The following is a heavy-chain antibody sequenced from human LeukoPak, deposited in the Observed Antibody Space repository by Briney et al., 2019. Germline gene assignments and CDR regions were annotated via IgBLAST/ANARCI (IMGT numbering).Heavy chain of an antibody. J-gene: IGHJ4*02. CDR1: GSNFSNYW. V-gene: IGHV5-51*01. CDR2: IYPGDSDT. CDR3: ARISGSGWYGGFDY. Sequence: GESLKISCEGSGSNFSNYWIAWVRQMPGKGLEWMGIIYPGDSDTRDSPSFQGQVTISADKSISTAYMQWSSLKASDTAMYYCARISGSGWYGGFDYWGQGTLVTVSS. D-gene: IGHD6-19*01.